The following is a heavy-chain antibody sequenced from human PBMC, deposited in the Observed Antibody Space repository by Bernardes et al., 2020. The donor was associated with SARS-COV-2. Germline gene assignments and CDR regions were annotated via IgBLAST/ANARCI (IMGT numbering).Heavy chain of an antibody. CDR3: AKKVWTGTTYYYSGMDG. CDR1: GYTFTSYD. V-gene: IGHV1-8*01. CDR2: MNPNSGNT. D-gene: IGHD1-1*01. Sequence: ASVKVSCKASGYTFTSYDINWVRQATGQGLEWMGWMNPNSGNTGFAQKFQGRVTMTWSTSISTAYMELSSLRSEDTAVYYCAKKVWTGTTYYYSGMDGWGQGTTVTVSS. J-gene: IGHJ6*02.